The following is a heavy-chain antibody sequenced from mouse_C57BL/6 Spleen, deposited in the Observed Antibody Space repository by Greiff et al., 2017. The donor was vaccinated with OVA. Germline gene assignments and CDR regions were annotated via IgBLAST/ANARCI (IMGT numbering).Heavy chain of an antibody. D-gene: IGHD2-1*01. CDR3: ARDGNFLSDY. CDR1: GYTFTDYY. Sequence: DVKLQESGPVLVKPGASVKMSCKASGYTFTDYYMNWVKQSHGKSLEWIGVINPYNGGTSYNQKFKGKATLTVDKSSSTAYMELNSLTSEDSAVYYCARDGNFLSDYWGQGTTLTVSS. CDR2: INPYNGGT. V-gene: IGHV1-19*01. J-gene: IGHJ2*01.